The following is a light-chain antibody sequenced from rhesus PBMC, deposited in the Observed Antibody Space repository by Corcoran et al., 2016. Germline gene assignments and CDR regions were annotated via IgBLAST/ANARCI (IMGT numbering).Light chain of an antibody. V-gene: IGLV2-32*02. CDR3: SSYAGSNTYI. Sequence: QAALTQSRSVSGSPGPSVTISCTGTSSDIGGYNYVSWYQQHPGTAPKLMIYEVSQRPSGVSDRFSGSKSGNTASLTISGLQAEDEADYYCSSYAGSNTYIFGAGTRLTVL. J-gene: IGLJ1*01. CDR1: SSDIGGYNY. CDR2: EVS.